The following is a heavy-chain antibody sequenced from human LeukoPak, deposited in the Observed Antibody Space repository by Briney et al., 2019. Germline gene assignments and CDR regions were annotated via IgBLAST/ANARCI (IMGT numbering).Heavy chain of an antibody. Sequence: ASVKVSCKPSGYTFTSYFMHWVRQAPGQGLEWVGIINPSGGSTSYAQKFQGRVTMTRDTSTSTVYMELSSLRSEDTAVYYCARGVAYCGGDCYYRGVYFDYWGQGTLVTVSS. CDR3: ARGVAYCGGDCYYRGVYFDY. CDR2: INPSGGST. V-gene: IGHV1-46*01. J-gene: IGHJ4*02. D-gene: IGHD2-21*02. CDR1: GYTFTSYF.